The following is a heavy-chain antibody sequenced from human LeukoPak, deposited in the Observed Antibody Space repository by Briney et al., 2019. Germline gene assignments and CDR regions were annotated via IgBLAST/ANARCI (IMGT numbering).Heavy chain of an antibody. CDR3: ARVIEGGAARDK. Sequence: GGSLRLSCAASGFSFSGYWMHWVRQAPGKGLLWVSRINIDGSRTTYADSAKGRFTISRDNAQNMVYLHLNSLTADDTAVYYRARVIEGGAARDKWGQGTLVTVSS. J-gene: IGHJ4*02. CDR2: INIDGSRT. D-gene: IGHD6-6*01. CDR1: GFSFSGYW. V-gene: IGHV3-74*03.